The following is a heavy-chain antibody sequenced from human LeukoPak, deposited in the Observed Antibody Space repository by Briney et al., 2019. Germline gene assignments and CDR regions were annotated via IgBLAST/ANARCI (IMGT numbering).Heavy chain of an antibody. CDR2: ISSSSSYI. Sequence: GGSLRLSCAASGFTFSSYSMNWVRQAPGKGVEWVSSISSSSSYIYYADSVKGRFTISRDNAKNSLYLQMNSLRAEDTAVYYCARVSLGITMVRGVIIPDYWGQGTLVTVSS. D-gene: IGHD3-10*01. CDR1: GFTFSSYS. V-gene: IGHV3-21*01. J-gene: IGHJ4*02. CDR3: ARVSLGITMVRGVIIPDY.